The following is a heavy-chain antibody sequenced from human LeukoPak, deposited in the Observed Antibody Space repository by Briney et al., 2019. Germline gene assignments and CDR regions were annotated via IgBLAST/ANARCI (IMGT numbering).Heavy chain of an antibody. J-gene: IGHJ6*03. CDR3: ARHKGSGSYSYYYYYMDV. D-gene: IGHD3-10*01. CDR1: GGSISSSSYY. Sequence: NASETLSLTCTVSGGSISSSSYYWGWIRQPPGKGLEWIGSIYYSGSTYYNPSLKSRVTISVDTSKNQFSLKLSSVTAADTAVYYCARHKGSGSYSYYYYYMDVWGKGTTVTVSS. CDR2: IYYSGST. V-gene: IGHV4-39*01.